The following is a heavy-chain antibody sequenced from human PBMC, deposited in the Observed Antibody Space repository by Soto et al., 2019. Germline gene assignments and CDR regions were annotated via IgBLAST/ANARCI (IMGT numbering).Heavy chain of an antibody. CDR2: ISGSGGST. CDR1: GFTFSNYA. D-gene: IGHD1-26*01. Sequence: EVQLLESGGGLVQPGGSLRLSCAASGFTFSNYAMSWVRQAPGKGLEWVSAISGSGGSTYYADSVKGRFTISRDNSNTTLSLQRNSLRAEDTAVYYCAKDKMGSVVGAAPFDYWGQGTLVTVSS. J-gene: IGHJ4*02. V-gene: IGHV3-23*01. CDR3: AKDKMGSVVGAAPFDY.